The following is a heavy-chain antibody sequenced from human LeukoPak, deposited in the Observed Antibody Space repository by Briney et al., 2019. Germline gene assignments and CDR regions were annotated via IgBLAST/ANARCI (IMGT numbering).Heavy chain of an antibody. D-gene: IGHD5-24*01. CDR3: ARDLGDGYNHNWFDP. J-gene: IGHJ5*02. CDR2: IIPILGIA. V-gene: IGHV1-69*04. CDR1: GGTFSSYT. Sequence: SVTVSCKASGGTFSSYTISWVRQAPGQGLEWMGKIIPILGIANYAQKFQGRVTITADKSTSTAYMELSSLRSEDTAVYYCARDLGDGYNHNWFDPWGQGTLVTVSS.